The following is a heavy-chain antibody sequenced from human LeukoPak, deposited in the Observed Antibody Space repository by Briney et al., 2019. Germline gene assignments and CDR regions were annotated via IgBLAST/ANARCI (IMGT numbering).Heavy chain of an antibody. Sequence: GGSLRLSCAASGFAFSSYALSWVRQAPGKGLEWVSTISGSGGSTHYADSVKGRFTISRDNSKNTLYLQMNSLRPEDTAVYYCAKAHYCSSTTCPIDHWGQGTLVTVSS. CDR3: AKAHYCSSTTCPIDH. J-gene: IGHJ4*02. V-gene: IGHV3-23*01. CDR1: GFAFSSYA. D-gene: IGHD2-2*01. CDR2: ISGSGGST.